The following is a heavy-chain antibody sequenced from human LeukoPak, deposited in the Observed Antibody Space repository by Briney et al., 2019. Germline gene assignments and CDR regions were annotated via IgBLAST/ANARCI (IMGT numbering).Heavy chain of an antibody. CDR2: IKQDGSEK. CDR1: GFTFSTNW. J-gene: IGHJ4*02. D-gene: IGHD6-19*01. V-gene: IGHV3-7*01. Sequence: GGSLRLSCAASGFTFSTNWMSWVRQAPGKGLEWVANIKQDGSEKNYVDSVKGRFTISRDNAKSSLYLQMNSLRVEGTAVYYCAKAGNGFGYWGQGALVTVSS. CDR3: AKAGNGFGY.